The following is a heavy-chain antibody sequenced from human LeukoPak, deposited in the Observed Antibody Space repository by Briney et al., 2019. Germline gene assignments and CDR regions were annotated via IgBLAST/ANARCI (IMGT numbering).Heavy chain of an antibody. CDR1: GYTFTSYG. D-gene: IGHD3-10*01. CDR3: ARVRPLGITMVRGVMGMDV. Sequence: ASVKVSCKASGYTFTSYGISWVRQAPGQGLEWMGWISAYNGNTNYAQKLQGRVTMTTDTSTSTAYMELRSLRSDDTAVYYCARVRPLGITMVRGVMGMDVWGKGTTVTVSS. J-gene: IGHJ6*03. CDR2: ISAYNGNT. V-gene: IGHV1-18*01.